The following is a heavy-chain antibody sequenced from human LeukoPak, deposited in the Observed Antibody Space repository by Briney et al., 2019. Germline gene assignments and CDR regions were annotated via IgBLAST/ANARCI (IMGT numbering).Heavy chain of an antibody. CDR3: ARLYSSSDV. D-gene: IGHD6-6*01. CDR1: GFTFSSHG. V-gene: IGHV3-23*01. Sequence: PGGSLRLSCAASGFTFSSHGMTWVRQAPGKGLEWVSAITGSGDRTYYADSVKGRFTISRDNSKNTLYLQMNSLRAEDTAVYYCARLYSSSDVCGKGTTVTVSS. J-gene: IGHJ6*04. CDR2: ITGSGDRT.